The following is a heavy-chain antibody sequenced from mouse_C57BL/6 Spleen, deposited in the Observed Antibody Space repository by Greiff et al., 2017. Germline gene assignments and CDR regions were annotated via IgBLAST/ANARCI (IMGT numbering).Heavy chain of an antibody. CDR2: IDPSDSYT. Sequence: VQLQQPGAELVMPGASVKLSCKASGYTFTSYWMHWVKQRPGQGLEWIGEIDPSDSYTNYNQKFKGKSTLTVDKSSSTAYMQLSSLTSEDSAVYYCARGEGVTTRNFDYWGQGTTLTVSS. D-gene: IGHD2-2*01. J-gene: IGHJ2*01. CDR3: ARGEGVTTRNFDY. V-gene: IGHV1-69*01. CDR1: GYTFTSYW.